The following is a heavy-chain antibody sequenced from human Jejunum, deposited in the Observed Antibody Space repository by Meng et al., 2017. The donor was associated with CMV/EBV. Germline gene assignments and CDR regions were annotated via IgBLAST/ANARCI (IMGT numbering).Heavy chain of an antibody. CDR1: FIVSEYW. CDR2: IKGDGSAK. Sequence: FIVSEYWMSGVRQAPGQGLEWVANIKGDGSAKYSADSVKGRFTIARDNAKWTLYLQMTSLRVEDTAVYYCAKWVVPPGVGYGLDVWGQGTAVTVSS. J-gene: IGHJ6*02. D-gene: IGHD2-2*01. V-gene: IGHV3-7*01. CDR3: AKWVVPPGVGYGLDV.